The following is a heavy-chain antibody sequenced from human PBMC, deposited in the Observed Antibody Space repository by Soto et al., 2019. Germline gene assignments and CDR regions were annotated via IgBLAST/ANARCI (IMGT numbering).Heavy chain of an antibody. Sequence: SVEVSCQASGSTFSSYAISWVRQAPGQGLEWMGGIIPIFGTANYAQKFQGRVTITADESTSTAYMELRSLRSEDTAVYYCARRAVAGFTSFDYWGQGTLVTVSS. V-gene: IGHV1-69*13. J-gene: IGHJ4*02. CDR2: IIPIFGTA. CDR3: ARRAVAGFTSFDY. D-gene: IGHD6-19*01. CDR1: GSTFSSYA.